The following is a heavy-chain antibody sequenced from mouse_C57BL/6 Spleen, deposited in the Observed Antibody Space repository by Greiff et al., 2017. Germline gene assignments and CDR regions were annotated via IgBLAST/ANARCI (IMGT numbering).Heavy chain of an antibody. Sequence: QVQLQQSGAELARPGASVKLSCKASGYTFTSYGISWVKQRTGQGLEWIGEIYPRSGNTYYNEKFKGKATLTADKSSSTAYMELRSLTSEDSAVYFCARDGYDAGAWFAYWGQGTLVTVSA. CDR3: ARDGYDAGAWFAY. V-gene: IGHV1-81*01. CDR1: GYTFTSYG. D-gene: IGHD2-2*01. CDR2: IYPRSGNT. J-gene: IGHJ3*01.